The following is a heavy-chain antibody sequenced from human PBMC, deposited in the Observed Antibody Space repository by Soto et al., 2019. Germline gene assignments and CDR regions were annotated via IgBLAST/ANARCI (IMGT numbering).Heavy chain of an antibody. CDR3: RRSSRYSTEV. CDR2: IYSTGNT. D-gene: IGHD6-13*01. V-gene: IGHV4-39*01. CDR1: GDSIRSSSY. J-gene: IGHJ6*02. Sequence: PSETLSLTCTVSGDSIRSSSYWGWIRQPPGKGLEWIGSIYSTGNTYYNPSLNSQVTISVDTSKNQFSLNVISVPAADTAVYYCRRSSRYSTEVWGQGTTVTVSS.